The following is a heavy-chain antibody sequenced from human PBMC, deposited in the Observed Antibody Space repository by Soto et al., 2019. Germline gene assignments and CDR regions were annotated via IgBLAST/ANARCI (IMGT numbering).Heavy chain of an antibody. CDR1: GFSVSSTF. CDR3: ARALGTTPPRTFDY. J-gene: IGHJ4*02. D-gene: IGHD7-27*01. CDR2: IHSDGNT. Sequence: EVQLVESGGGLVQPGGSLRLSCAVSGFSVSSTFMNWVRQATGKGLEWVAVIHSDGNTFYGDSVKGRFTISRDNSKNMVYLQMTSLRGDDTAVYFCARALGTTPPRTFDYWGQGTLVTVSS. V-gene: IGHV3-66*01.